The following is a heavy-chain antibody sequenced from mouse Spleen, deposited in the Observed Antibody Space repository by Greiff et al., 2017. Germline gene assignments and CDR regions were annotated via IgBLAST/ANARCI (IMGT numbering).Heavy chain of an antibody. CDR2: IRLKSNNYAT. D-gene: IGHD1-2*01. Sequence: EVKVEESGGGLVQPGGSMKLSCVASGFTFSNYWMNWVRQSPEKGLEWVAEIRLKSNNYATHYAESVKGRFTISRDDSKSSVYLQMNNLRAEDTGIYYCTRSTTATPDWYFDVWGAGTTVTVSS. CDR1: GFTFSNYW. J-gene: IGHJ1*01. V-gene: IGHV6-6*02. CDR3: TRSTTATPDWYFDV.